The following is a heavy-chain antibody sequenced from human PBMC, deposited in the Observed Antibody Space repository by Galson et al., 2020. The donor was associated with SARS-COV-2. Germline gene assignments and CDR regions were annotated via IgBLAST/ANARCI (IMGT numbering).Heavy chain of an antibody. Sequence: GGSLRLSCAVSGFTFSDHYMSWIRQAPGKGLEWVSYISSSSSTIYYADSVKGRFTISRDNAKNSLYLQMNSLRDEDTAVYYCARLYCSGGSCYSGDAFDIWGQGTMVTVSS. CDR2: ISSSSSTI. J-gene: IGHJ3*02. CDR1: GFTFSDHY. CDR3: ARLYCSGGSCYSGDAFDI. D-gene: IGHD2-15*01. V-gene: IGHV3-11*04.